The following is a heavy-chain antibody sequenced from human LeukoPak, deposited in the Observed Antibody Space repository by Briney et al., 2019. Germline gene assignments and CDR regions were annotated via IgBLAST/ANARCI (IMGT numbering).Heavy chain of an antibody. Sequence: GGSLRLSCAASGFTFSSYAMSWVRHALGKGLEWVSAISGSGGSTYYADPVKGRFTISRDNPRNTLYLQMNSLRAEDTAVYYCAKDPQRYCSGGSCYPDYWGQGTLVTVSS. CDR3: AKDPQRYCSGGSCYPDY. J-gene: IGHJ4*02. CDR1: GFTFSSYA. V-gene: IGHV3-23*01. CDR2: ISGSGGST. D-gene: IGHD2-15*01.